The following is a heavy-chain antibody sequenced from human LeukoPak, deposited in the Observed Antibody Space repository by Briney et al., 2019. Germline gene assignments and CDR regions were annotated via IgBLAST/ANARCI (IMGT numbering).Heavy chain of an antibody. CDR3: ARVNDGAGFDP. CDR1: GYTFTSYD. D-gene: IGHD1-1*01. J-gene: IGHJ5*02. V-gene: IGHV1-8*01. CDR2: MNPNSGNT. Sequence: ASVKVACKASGYTFTSYDIYWVRQATGQGLGWMGWMNPNSGNTGYAQKFQGRVTMTRNTSISTAYMELSSLRSEDTAVYYCARVNDGAGFDPWGQGTLVTVSS.